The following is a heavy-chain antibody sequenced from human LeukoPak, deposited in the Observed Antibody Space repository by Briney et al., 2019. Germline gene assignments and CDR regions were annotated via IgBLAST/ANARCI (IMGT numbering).Heavy chain of an antibody. Sequence: SETLSLTCTVSGGSISSSSYYWGWIRQPPGKGLEWIGSIYYSGSTYYNPSLKSRVTISVDTSKNQFSLKLSSVTAADTAVYYCASQSSGYSRWGQGTLVTVSS. CDR3: ASQSSGYSR. D-gene: IGHD3-22*01. J-gene: IGHJ4*02. CDR2: IYYSGST. CDR1: GGSISSSSYY. V-gene: IGHV4-39*07.